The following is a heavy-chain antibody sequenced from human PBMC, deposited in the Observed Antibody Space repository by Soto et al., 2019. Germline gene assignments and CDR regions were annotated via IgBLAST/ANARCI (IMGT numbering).Heavy chain of an antibody. V-gene: IGHV3-64D*08. J-gene: IGHJ6*02. CDR3: VNSIGYSYARGYYYYGMDV. Sequence: GSLRLSCSASGFTSSSYAMHWVRQAPGKGLEYVSAISSNGGSTYYADSVKGRFTISRDNSKNTLYLQMSSLRAEDTAVYYCVNSIGYSYARGYYYYGMDVWGQGTTVTVSS. CDR1: GFTSSSYA. D-gene: IGHD5-18*01. CDR2: ISSNGGST.